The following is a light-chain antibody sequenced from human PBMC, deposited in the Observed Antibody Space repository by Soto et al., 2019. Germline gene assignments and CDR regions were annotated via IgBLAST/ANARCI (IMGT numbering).Light chain of an antibody. Sequence: DAVMTQSPDSLALSLGERATINCKSSQSLLSSSDNRNYLAWFQQKLGQPPKLLIRWASTRESGVPDRFSASGSATDFTLTTNSLQAEDVAVYYCQTYYRVPLTFGVGTKVELK. CDR1: QSLLSSSDNRNY. V-gene: IGKV4-1*01. CDR3: QTYYRVPLT. J-gene: IGKJ4*01. CDR2: WAS.